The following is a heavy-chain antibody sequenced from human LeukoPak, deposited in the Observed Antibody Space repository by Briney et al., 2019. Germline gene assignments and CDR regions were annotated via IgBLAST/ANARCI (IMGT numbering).Heavy chain of an antibody. CDR1: GFTFSSYA. D-gene: IGHD6-19*01. CDR3: ASIAVAGGDY. V-gene: IGHV3-30-3*01. Sequence: GGSLRLSCAGSGFTFSSYAMHWVRQAPGKGLEWVAVISYDGSNKYYADSVKGRFTISRDNSKNTLYLQMNSLRAEDTAVYYCASIAVAGGDYWGQGTLVTVSS. J-gene: IGHJ4*02. CDR2: ISYDGSNK.